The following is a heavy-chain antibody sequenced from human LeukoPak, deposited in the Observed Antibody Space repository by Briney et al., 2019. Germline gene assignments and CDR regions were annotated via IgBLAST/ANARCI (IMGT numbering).Heavy chain of an antibody. V-gene: IGHV3-21*01. D-gene: IGHD6-19*01. J-gene: IGHJ4*02. CDR1: GFTFSSYS. CDR3: ARDLGIAVAGLNYFDY. Sequence: GGSLRLSCAASGFTFSSYSMNWVRQAPGKGLEWVSSISSSSSSYIYYADSVKGRFTISRDNAKNSLYLQMNSLRAEDTAVYYCARDLGIAVAGLNYFDYWGQGTLVTVSS. CDR2: ISSSSSSYI.